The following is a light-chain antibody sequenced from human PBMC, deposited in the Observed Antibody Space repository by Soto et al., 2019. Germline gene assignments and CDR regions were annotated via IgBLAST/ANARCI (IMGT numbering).Light chain of an antibody. J-gene: IGKJ3*01. Sequence: DIQMTQSPSSLSASVGDRVTITCRASQSISSYLNWYQQKPGKAPKLLIYAASSLQSGVPSRFSGSGSGTDFTLTISSLQPEDFATYYCQQIYSTLERTFCHGTKVDIK. CDR3: QQIYSTLERT. CDR1: QSISSY. CDR2: AAS. V-gene: IGKV1-39*01.